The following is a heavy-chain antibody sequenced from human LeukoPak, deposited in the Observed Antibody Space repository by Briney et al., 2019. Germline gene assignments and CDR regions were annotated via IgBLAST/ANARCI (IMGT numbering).Heavy chain of an antibody. J-gene: IGHJ4*02. Sequence: GRSLRLSCAASGFTFSSYGMHWVRQAPGKGLEWVAVISYDGSNKYYAESMKGRFTISRDNSKNTLYLEMNGLRAEDTAVYYCARGLGASFDYWGQGTLVTVSS. D-gene: IGHD1-26*01. CDR2: ISYDGSNK. CDR1: GFTFSSYG. CDR3: ARGLGASFDY. V-gene: IGHV3-30*03.